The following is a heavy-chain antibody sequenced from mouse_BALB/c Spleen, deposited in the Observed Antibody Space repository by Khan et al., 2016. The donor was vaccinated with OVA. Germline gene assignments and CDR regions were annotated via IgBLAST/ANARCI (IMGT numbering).Heavy chain of an antibody. D-gene: IGHD1-2*01. CDR1: GYTFTDYY. J-gene: IGHJ3*01. CDR2: ISPGSGDT. V-gene: IGHV1-77*01. Sequence: VQLQQCGAELARPGASVKLSCKASGYTFTDYYINWVKQRTGQGLEWIGEISPGSGDTYYNEKFKGKATLTADKSSSTVYMQLSSLTAEASAVYFCARRNYFGYTFAYWGQGTLVTVSA. CDR3: ARRNYFGYTFAY.